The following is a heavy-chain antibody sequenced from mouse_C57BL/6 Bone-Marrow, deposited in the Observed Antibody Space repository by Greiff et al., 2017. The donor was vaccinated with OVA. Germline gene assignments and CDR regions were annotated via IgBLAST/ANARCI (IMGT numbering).Heavy chain of an antibody. V-gene: IGHV1-53*01. D-gene: IGHD2-3*01. CDR2: INPSNGGT. J-gene: IGHJ1*03. Sequence: QVQLQQPGTELVKPGASVKLSCKASGYTFTSYWMHWVKQRPGQGLEWIGNINPSNGGTNYNEKFKSKATLTVDKSYSTAYMQLSSLTSEDSAVYYCARDEVNGYYIYWYFDVWGTGTTVTVSS. CDR1: GYTFTSYW. CDR3: ARDEVNGYYIYWYFDV.